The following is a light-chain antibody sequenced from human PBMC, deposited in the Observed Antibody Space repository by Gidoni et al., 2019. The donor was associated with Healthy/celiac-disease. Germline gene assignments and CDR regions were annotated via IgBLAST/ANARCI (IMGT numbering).Light chain of an antibody. Sequence: QYVLTKPPSTSGPPGQRVTISCSGSSSNIGSNNVNCSQQLPGTAPKLLIYSNTQRPSGVPARSSGSNSGTSASLAISGLQSEDEADYYCAAWDDSLTGVVFGGGTKLTVL. J-gene: IGLJ2*01. CDR2: SNT. CDR1: SSNIGSNN. CDR3: AAWDDSLTGVV. V-gene: IGLV1-44*01.